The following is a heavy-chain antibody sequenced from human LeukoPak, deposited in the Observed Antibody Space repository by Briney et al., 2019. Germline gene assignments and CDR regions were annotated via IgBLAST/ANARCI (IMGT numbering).Heavy chain of an antibody. CDR3: ALLNSGRWYYFDY. D-gene: IGHD1-26*01. J-gene: IGHJ4*02. V-gene: IGHV3-48*03. CDR2: ISSSGSTI. Sequence: GGSLRLSCAASGFTFSSYEMNWVRQAPGKGLEWVSYISSSGSTIYYADSVKGRFTISRDNAKNSLYLQMNSLRAEDTAVYYCALLNSGRWYYFDYWGQGTLVTVSS. CDR1: GFTFSSYE.